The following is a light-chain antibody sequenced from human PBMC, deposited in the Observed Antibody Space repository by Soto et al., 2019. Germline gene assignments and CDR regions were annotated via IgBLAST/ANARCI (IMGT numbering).Light chain of an antibody. Sequence: DVQMTQSPPSLSASVGDRVTITCQASQGISNYLAWYQQKPGELPKLVIYAASILQTGVPSRFSGSGSGTDFSLTISSLQPEDVATYFCQKYNSPPRTFGQGTKV. V-gene: IGKV1-27*01. CDR2: AAS. CDR3: QKYNSPPRT. J-gene: IGKJ1*01. CDR1: QGISNY.